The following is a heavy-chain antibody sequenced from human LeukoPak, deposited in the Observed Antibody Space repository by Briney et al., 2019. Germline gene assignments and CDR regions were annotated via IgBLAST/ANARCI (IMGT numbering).Heavy chain of an antibody. J-gene: IGHJ6*03. V-gene: IGHV3-20*01. Sequence: GGSLRLSCPASGFKFDDYEMRWVRQVPGKGLEYVCGISRNGRATGYGDSVKGRFTISRDNAKNSLFLQMTSLRAEDTALYHCARVPGSHYYYYMDVWGKGAAVTVSS. CDR3: ARVPGSHYYYYMDV. CDR2: ISRNGRAT. CDR1: GFKFDDYE.